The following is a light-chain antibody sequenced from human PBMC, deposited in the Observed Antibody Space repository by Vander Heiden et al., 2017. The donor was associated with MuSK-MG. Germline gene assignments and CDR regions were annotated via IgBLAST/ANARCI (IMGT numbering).Light chain of an antibody. J-gene: IGLJ3*02. CDR3: QVWDSSGDHLV. Sequence: SSVLTQTPSVSVAPGGTATITCGGNSIGTKSVHWYRQRPGQAPVLVLHYDNHRPSGIPDRISGSNSGSTATLTINRVEAGDEADYYCQVWDSSGDHLVFGGGTRLTVL. V-gene: IGLV3-21*04. CDR1: SIGTKS. CDR2: YDN.